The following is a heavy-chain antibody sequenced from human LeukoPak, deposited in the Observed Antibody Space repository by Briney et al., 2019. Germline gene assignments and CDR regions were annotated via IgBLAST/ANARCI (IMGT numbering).Heavy chain of an antibody. Sequence: PSETLSLTCNVSGGSISGYFWSWIRQPPGTGLEWIGYVYSTGQLNYSPSLNRRVTISVDTSKNQLFLRLTSVTAADAAVYYCVRMGATTPGAANPDYWGQGTLVTVSS. D-gene: IGHD1-1*01. J-gene: IGHJ4*02. CDR2: VYSTGQL. V-gene: IGHV4-59*01. CDR3: VRMGATTPGAANPDY. CDR1: GGSISGYF.